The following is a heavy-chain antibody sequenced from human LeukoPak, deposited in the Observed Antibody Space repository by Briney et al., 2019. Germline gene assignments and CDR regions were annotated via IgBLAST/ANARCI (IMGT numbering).Heavy chain of an antibody. CDR3: AREKRWLQPWGSYYYYAMDV. CDR1: GFTFSSYG. J-gene: IGHJ6*02. D-gene: IGHD5-24*01. Sequence: GGSLRLSCAASGFTFSSYGMHWVRQAPGRGLEWVAVISYDGSHKYYVDSVKGRFTISRDNTENTLYLQMDSLRAEDTAVYYCAREKRWLQPWGSYYYYAMDVWGQGTTVTVSS. V-gene: IGHV3-30*03. CDR2: ISYDGSHK.